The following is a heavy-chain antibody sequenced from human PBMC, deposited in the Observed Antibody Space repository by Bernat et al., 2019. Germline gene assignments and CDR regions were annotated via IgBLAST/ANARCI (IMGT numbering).Heavy chain of an antibody. CDR1: GFTFSSYS. D-gene: IGHD3-22*01. CDR2: ISSSSSTK. Sequence: EVQLVESGGGLVQPGGSLRLSCAASGFTFSSYSMNWVRQAPGTGLEWVSYISSSSSTKYYADSVKGRFTISRDNAKNSLYLQMNSLRAEDTAVYYCARDYHISGYYRVAFDIWGQGTMVTVSS. J-gene: IGHJ3*02. V-gene: IGHV3-48*01. CDR3: ARDYHISGYYRVAFDI.